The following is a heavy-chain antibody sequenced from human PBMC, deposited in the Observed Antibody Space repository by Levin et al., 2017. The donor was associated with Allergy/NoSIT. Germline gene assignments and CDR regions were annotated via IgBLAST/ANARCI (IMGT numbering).Heavy chain of an antibody. CDR3: AKDRVMITFGGVIVGDY. CDR2: ISGSGGST. V-gene: IGHV3-23*01. CDR1: GFTFSSYA. J-gene: IGHJ4*02. Sequence: GGSLRLSCAASGFTFSSYAMSWVRQAPGKGLEWVSAISGSGGSTYYADSVKGRFTISRDNSKNTLYLQMNSLRAEDTAVYYCAKDRVMITFGGVIVGDYWGQGTLVTVSS. D-gene: IGHD3-16*02.